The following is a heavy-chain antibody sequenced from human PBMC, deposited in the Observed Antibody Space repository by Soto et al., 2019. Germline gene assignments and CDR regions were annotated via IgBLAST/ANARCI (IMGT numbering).Heavy chain of an antibody. CDR3: ARRCSSASCYADY. V-gene: IGHV1-3*01. CDR1: GYTFTSYA. D-gene: IGHD2-2*01. CDR2: INAGNGNT. Sequence: QVQLVQSGAEVKKPGASVKVSCKASGYTFTSYAMHWVRQAPGQRLEWMGWINAGNGNTKYSQKFQGRVTITRDTSASTAYMELSSLRSEASAVYYCARRCSSASCYADYWGQGTLVTVSS. J-gene: IGHJ4*02.